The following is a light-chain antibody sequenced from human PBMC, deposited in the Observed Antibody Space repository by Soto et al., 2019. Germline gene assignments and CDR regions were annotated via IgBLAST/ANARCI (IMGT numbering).Light chain of an antibody. CDR3: AAWDDSLNVPYV. CDR1: SSNIGSNT. V-gene: IGLV1-44*01. J-gene: IGLJ1*01. Sequence: QSALTQPPSASRTPGQRVTISCSGSSSNIGSNTVNWYQQLPGTAPKLLIYSNNQRPSGVPDRFSGSKSGTSASLAISGLQSEDEADYYCAAWDDSLNVPYVFGTGTKVTVL. CDR2: SNN.